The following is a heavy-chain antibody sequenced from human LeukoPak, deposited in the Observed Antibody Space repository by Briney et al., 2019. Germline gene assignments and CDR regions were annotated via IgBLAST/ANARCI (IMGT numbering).Heavy chain of an antibody. CDR1: GFTFSSYA. V-gene: IGHV3-23*01. CDR3: AKDLQWLVVDY. CDR2: ISGSGGVT. J-gene: IGHJ4*02. D-gene: IGHD6-19*01. Sequence: GGSLRLSCAASGFTFSSYAMNWVRQAPGKGLEWVSAISGSGGVTYYADSVKGRFTISRDNSKNTLYLQMNSLRAEDTAVYLCAKDLQWLVVDYWGQGTLVTVSS.